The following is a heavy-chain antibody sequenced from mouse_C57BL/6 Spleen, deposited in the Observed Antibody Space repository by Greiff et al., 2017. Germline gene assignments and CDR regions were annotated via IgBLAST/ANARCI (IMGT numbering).Heavy chain of an antibody. CDR2: INPSNGGT. CDR1: GYTFTSYW. D-gene: IGHD2-4*01. Sequence: QVQLQQPGTELVKPGASVKLSCKASGYTFTSYWMHWVKQRPGQGLEWIGNINPSNGGTNYNEKFKSKATLTVDKSSSTAYMQLSSLTSEDSAVYYCARKRIYYDYDWYFDVWGTGTTVTVSS. J-gene: IGHJ1*03. V-gene: IGHV1-53*01. CDR3: ARKRIYYDYDWYFDV.